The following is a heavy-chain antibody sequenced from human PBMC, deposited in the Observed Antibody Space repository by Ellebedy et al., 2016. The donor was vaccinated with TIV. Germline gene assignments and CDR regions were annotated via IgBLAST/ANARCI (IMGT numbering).Heavy chain of an antibody. D-gene: IGHD2-21*02. V-gene: IGHV3-7*04. CDR1: GFTFSSYW. J-gene: IGHJ2*01. CDR2: IKQDGSEK. CDR3: ARDKSGDIPDWYFDL. Sequence: GESLKISCAASGFTFSSYWMSWVRQAPGKGLEWVANIKQDGSEKYYVDSVKGRFTISRDNAKNSLYLQMNSLRAEDTAVYYCARDKSGDIPDWYFDLWGRGTLVTVSS.